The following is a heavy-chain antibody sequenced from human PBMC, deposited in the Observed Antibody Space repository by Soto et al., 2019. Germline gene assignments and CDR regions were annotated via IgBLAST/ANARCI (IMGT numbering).Heavy chain of an antibody. CDR3: AREGYRHHYYYYGMDV. CDR1: GYTFTSYD. D-gene: IGHD2-2*02. V-gene: IGHV1-8*01. Sequence: ASVKVSCKASGYTFTSYDINWVRQATGQGLEWMGWMNPNSGNTGHAQKFQGRVTMTRNTSISTAYMELSSLRSEDTAVYYCAREGYRHHYYYYGMDVWGQGTTVTVSS. J-gene: IGHJ6*02. CDR2: MNPNSGNT.